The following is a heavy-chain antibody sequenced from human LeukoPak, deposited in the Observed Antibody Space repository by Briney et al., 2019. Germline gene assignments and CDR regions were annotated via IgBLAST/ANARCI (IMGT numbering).Heavy chain of an antibody. CDR3: ARESPNPYGDYEPRWFDP. V-gene: IGHV3-7*01. D-gene: IGHD4-17*01. Sequence: PGGSLRLSCAASGFTFSSYWMSWVRQAPGKGLEWVANIKQDGSGKYYVDSVKGRFTISRDNAKNSLYLQMNSLRAEDTAVYYCARESPNPYGDYEPRWFDPWGQGTLVTVSS. J-gene: IGHJ5*02. CDR2: IKQDGSGK. CDR1: GFTFSSYW.